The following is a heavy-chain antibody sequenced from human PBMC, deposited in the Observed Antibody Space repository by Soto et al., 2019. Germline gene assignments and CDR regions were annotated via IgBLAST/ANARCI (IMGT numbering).Heavy chain of an antibody. CDR2: INPNSGGT. CDR3: AREEAARTERWFDP. V-gene: IGHV1-2*02. J-gene: IGHJ5*02. CDR1: GYTFTGYY. Sequence: ASVKVSCKASGYTFTGYYMHWVRQAPGQGLEWMGWINPNSGGTNYAQKFQGRVTMTRDTSISTAYMELSRLRSDDTAVYYCAREEAARTERWFDPWGQGTLVTVSS. D-gene: IGHD6-6*01.